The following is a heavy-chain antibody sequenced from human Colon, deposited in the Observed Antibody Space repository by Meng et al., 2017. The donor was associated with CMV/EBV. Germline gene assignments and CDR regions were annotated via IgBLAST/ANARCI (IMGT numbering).Heavy chain of an antibody. D-gene: IGHD5-18*01. J-gene: IGHJ4*02. CDR2: ISSSGSTI. V-gene: IGHV3-11*01. Sequence: ASGSTFSDYYMSLIRQAPGKGLEWVSYISSSGSTIYYADSVKGRCTISRDNAKNSLYLQMNSLRAEDTAVYYCARTPGGIQLWLNYWGQGTLVTVSS. CDR3: ARTPGGIQLWLNY. CDR1: GSTFSDYY.